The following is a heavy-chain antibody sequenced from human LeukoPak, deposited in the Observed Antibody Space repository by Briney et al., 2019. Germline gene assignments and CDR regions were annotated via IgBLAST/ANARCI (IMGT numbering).Heavy chain of an antibody. CDR2: INQDGSQT. J-gene: IGHJ4*02. V-gene: IGHV3-7*01. CDR3: ARAGARGSVDY. D-gene: IGHD3-10*01. Sequence: GGSLRLSCLASQFTFPIYWMSWVRQAPGKGLEWVANINQDGSQTFYVDSVTGRLTISRDNAKNSLYLQMNSLSAEDTSVYYCARAGARGSVDYWGQGTLVTVSS. CDR1: QFTFPIYW.